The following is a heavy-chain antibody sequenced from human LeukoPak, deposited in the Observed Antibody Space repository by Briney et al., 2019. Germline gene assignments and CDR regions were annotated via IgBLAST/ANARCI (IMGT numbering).Heavy chain of an antibody. CDR3: AGDPYSSGRWNWFDP. CDR2: TYYRSKWYN. CDR1: GDSVSSNRAT. Sequence: SQTLSLTCAISGDSVSSNRATWHWIRQSPSRGLEWLGRTYYRSKWYNDYAVSVKSRITINPDTSKNQFSLQLNSVTPEDTAVYYCAGDPYSSGRWNWFDPWGQGTLVTVSS. V-gene: IGHV6-1*01. J-gene: IGHJ5*02. D-gene: IGHD6-19*01.